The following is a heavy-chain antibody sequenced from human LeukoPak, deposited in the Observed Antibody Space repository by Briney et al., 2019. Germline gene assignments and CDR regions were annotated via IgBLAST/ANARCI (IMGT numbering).Heavy chain of an antibody. J-gene: IGHJ5*02. CDR3: ARGADGVSSNSRGWFDP. V-gene: IGHV3-11*04. D-gene: IGHD2-15*01. CDR1: GFTFSDYY. Sequence: GGSLRLSCAASGFTFSDYYMSWIRQAPGKGLEWVSYISSSGSTIYYADSVKGRFTISRDNARNSLYLQMNTLRAEDTAVYSCARGADGVSSNSRGWFDPWGQGTLVTVSS. CDR2: ISSSGSTI.